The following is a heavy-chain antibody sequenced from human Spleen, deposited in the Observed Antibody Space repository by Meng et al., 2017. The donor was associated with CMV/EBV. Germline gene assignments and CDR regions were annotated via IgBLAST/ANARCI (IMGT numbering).Heavy chain of an antibody. Sequence: ASVKVSCKASEYTFIDRHIHWVRQAPGQGLEWMGWMNPNSGNTGYAQKFQGRVTITRNTSISTAYMELSSLRSEDTAVYYCARGRRVVPAAPPNDAFDIWGQGTMVTVSS. CDR1: EYTFIDRH. CDR3: ARGRRVVPAAPPNDAFDI. D-gene: IGHD2-2*01. CDR2: MNPNSGNT. V-gene: IGHV1-8*03. J-gene: IGHJ3*02.